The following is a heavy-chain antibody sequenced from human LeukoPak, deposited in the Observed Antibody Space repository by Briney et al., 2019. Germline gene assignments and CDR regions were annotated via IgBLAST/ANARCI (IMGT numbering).Heavy chain of an antibody. D-gene: IGHD3-10*01. Sequence: SETLSLTCTVSGGSISSGDYYWSWIRQPPGKGLEWIGYIYYSGSTYYNPSLKSRVIISVDTSKNQFSLKLSSVTAADTAVYYCARPGSGSYLVYWGQGTLVTVSS. V-gene: IGHV4-30-4*08. CDR1: GGSISSGDYY. CDR3: ARPGSGSYLVY. CDR2: IYYSGST. J-gene: IGHJ4*02.